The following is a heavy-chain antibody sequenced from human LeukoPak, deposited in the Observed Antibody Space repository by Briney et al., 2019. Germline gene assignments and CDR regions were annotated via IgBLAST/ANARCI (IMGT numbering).Heavy chain of an antibody. CDR1: GDSVSTKSAG. J-gene: IGHJ4*02. CDR2: TFYNSNWYN. CDR3: ARGWLQSGFDY. V-gene: IGHV6-1*01. D-gene: IGHD5-24*01. Sequence: SQILSLTCAISGDSVSTKSAGWNWIRQSPSRGLEWLGRTFYNSNWYNNYAASVKSRITINPDTSKNQFSLQLNSVTPEDTAVYYCARGWLQSGFDYWGQGTLVTVSS.